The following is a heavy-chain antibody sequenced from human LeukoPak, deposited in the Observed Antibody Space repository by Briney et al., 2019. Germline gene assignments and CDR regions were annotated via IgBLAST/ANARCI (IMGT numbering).Heavy chain of an antibody. CDR2: IRSKAYGGTT. V-gene: IGHV3-49*04. D-gene: IGHD3-10*01. J-gene: IGHJ4*02. Sequence: GGALRLSCTASGFIFGDDGLSWVRQAPGKGLEWVGFIRSKAYGGTTEYAASVKGRFTISRDDSKSIAYLQMNSLKTEDTAVYYCTRIYGSGSYLCDYWGQGTLVIVSS. CDR3: TRIYGSGSYLCDY. CDR1: GFIFGDDG.